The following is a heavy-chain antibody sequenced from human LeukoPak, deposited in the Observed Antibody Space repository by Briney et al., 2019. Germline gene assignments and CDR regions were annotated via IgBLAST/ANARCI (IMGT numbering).Heavy chain of an antibody. CDR3: ATSITMIVVVILDY. D-gene: IGHD3-22*01. V-gene: IGHV1-24*01. J-gene: IGHJ4*02. CDR1: GYTLTELS. CDR2: FDPEDGDT. Sequence: ASVKLSCKVSGYTLTELSMHWVRQAPGKGLEWMGGFDPEDGDTVYAQKFQGRVTMTEDTSTDTAYMELSSLRSEDTAVYYCATSITMIVVVILDYWGQGTLVTVSS.